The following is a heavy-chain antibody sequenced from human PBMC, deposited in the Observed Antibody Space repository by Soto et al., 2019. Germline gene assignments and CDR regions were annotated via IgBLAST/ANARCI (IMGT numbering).Heavy chain of an antibody. J-gene: IGHJ6*02. CDR1: GFTFSSYS. D-gene: IGHD3-3*01. V-gene: IGHV3-48*02. CDR3: ARDRVMRDTIFGVVLAQNYYYGMDV. CDR2: ISSSSSTI. Sequence: GGSLRLSCAASGFTFSSYSMNWVRQAPGKGLEWVSYISSSSSTIYYADSVKGRFTISRDNAKNSLYLQMNSLRDEDTAVYYCARDRVMRDTIFGVVLAQNYYYGMDVWGQGTTVTVSS.